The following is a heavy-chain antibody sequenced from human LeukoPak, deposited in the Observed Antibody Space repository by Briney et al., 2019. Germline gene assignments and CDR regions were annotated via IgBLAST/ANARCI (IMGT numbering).Heavy chain of an antibody. CDR2: INHSGST. CDR3: ARVQGEFRRGLVITDY. CDR1: GGSFSGYY. V-gene: IGHV4-34*01. D-gene: IGHD3-22*01. Sequence: SETLSLICAVYGGSFSGYYWSWIRQPPGKGLEWIGEINHSGSTNYNPSLKSRVTISVDTSNNQFTLKQSSVTAADTAVYYCARVQGEFRRGLVITDYWGQGTLVTVSS. J-gene: IGHJ4*02.